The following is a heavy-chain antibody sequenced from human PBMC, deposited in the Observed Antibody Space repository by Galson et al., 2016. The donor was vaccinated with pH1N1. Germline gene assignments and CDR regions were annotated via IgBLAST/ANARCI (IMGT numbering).Heavy chain of an antibody. CDR1: GFTFSSYA. CDR2: VSHVVGTT. J-gene: IGHJ4*01. D-gene: IGHD6-19*01. CDR3: AKVTRGWPRIDF. Sequence: SLRLSCATSGFTFSSYAMGWVRQAPGKGLEWVSTVSHVVGTTYYADSVKGRFTISRDNSKNTFYLQMRSLKADDTAVYYCAKVTRGWPRIDFWGHGVQVTVSS. V-gene: IGHV3-23*01.